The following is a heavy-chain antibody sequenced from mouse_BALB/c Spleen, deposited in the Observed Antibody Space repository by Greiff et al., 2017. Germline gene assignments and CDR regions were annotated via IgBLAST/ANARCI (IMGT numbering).Heavy chain of an antibody. Sequence: QVQLQQSGAELVKPGASVKLSCKASGYTFTEYIIHWVKQRSGQGLEWIGWFYPGSGSIKYNEKFKDTLTADKSSSTVYMELSRLTSEDSAVYFCARHEDRYDYDGKTCFDYWGQGTTLTVSS. D-gene: IGHD2-4*01. CDR1: GYTFTEYI. J-gene: IGHJ2*01. CDR2: FYPGSGSI. V-gene: IGHV1-62-2*01. CDR3: ARHEDRYDYDGKTCFDY.